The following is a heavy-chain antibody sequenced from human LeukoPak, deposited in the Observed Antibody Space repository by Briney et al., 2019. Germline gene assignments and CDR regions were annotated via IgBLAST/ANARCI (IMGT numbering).Heavy chain of an antibody. V-gene: IGHV4-59*01. Sequence: PSETLSLTCTVSGGSISSYYWSWIRQPPGKGLEWIGYIYYSGSTNYNSSLKSRVTISVDTSKNQFSLKLSSVTAADTAVYYCARHGSGLQWYYYYGMDVWGQGTTVTVSS. CDR1: GGSISSYY. CDR3: ARHGSGLQWYYYYGMDV. J-gene: IGHJ6*02. D-gene: IGHD6-19*01. CDR2: IYYSGST.